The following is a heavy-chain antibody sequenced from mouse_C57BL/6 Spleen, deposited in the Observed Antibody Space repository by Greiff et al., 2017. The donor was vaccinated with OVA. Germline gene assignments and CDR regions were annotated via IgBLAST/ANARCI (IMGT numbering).Heavy chain of an antibody. CDR2: ISYDGSN. D-gene: IGHD1-1*01. V-gene: IGHV3-6*01. CDR3: ARDRDYYGSSYGYFDV. Sequence: EVQLQESGPGLVKPSQSLSLTCSVTCYSITSGYYWNWIRQFPGNKLEWMGYISYDGSNNYNPSLKNRISITRDTSKNQFFLKLNSVTTEDTATYYCARDRDYYGSSYGYFDVWGTGTTVTVSS. J-gene: IGHJ1*03. CDR1: CYSITSGYY.